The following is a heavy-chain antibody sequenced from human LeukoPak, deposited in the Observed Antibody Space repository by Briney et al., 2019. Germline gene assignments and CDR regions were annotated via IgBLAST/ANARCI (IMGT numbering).Heavy chain of an antibody. V-gene: IGHV4-59*02. CDR1: GGSVTSTN. J-gene: IGHJ4*02. D-gene: IGHD6-19*01. CDR2: IYYDGDT. Sequence: PSETLCLTCDVSGGSVTSTNWWTGVRQPPGKGLEWIGYIYYDGDTNYNPSLKSRVTMSADTSRNQFSLKLNSVTAADTAVYYCARKGGSGWHFDYWGRGTLLTVSS. CDR3: ARKGGSGWHFDY.